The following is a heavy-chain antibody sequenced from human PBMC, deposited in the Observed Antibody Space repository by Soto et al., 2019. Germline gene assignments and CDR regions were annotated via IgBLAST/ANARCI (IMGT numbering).Heavy chain of an antibody. V-gene: IGHV3-48*01. Sequence: EVQLVESGGGLVQPGGSLQLSCVVSGFTIGAYSMNWVRQAPGKGLEWVSYISDSGSRMYYADSVKGRFTISRDSARNSLFLQMNSLRAEDTAVYYCAPQGVGATGYLYWGQGTLVTVSS. D-gene: IGHD1-26*01. CDR2: ISDSGSRM. CDR3: APQGVGATGYLY. CDR1: GFTIGAYS. J-gene: IGHJ4*02.